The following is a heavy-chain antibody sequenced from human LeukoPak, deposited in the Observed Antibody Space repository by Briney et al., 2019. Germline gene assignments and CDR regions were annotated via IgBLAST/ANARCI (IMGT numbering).Heavy chain of an antibody. J-gene: IGHJ4*02. CDR1: GFTFSTYW. Sequence: PGGSLRLSCAASGFTFSTYWMHWVRQAPGKGLVWVSHIYSDGSSTNYADSVKGRFTISRDNAKNTLYLQMNSLRAEDTAVYYCARGPINEYYFDYWGQGTLVTVSS. CDR2: IYSDGSST. V-gene: IGHV3-74*01. D-gene: IGHD3-10*01. CDR3: ARGPINEYYFDY.